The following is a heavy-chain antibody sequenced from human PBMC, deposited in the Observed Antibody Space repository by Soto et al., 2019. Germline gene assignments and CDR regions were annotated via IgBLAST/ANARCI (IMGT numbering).Heavy chain of an antibody. Sequence: QVQLVQSGAEVKKPGASVQVSCRASGYTFTSYAIHWVRQVPGQRLEWMGWINAGNGNTEYSQKFQGRVTITRDTSATTAYTGLSSLRSEDTGIYYCARDTRAYDFWSGYYLDYWGQGTLVTVSS. D-gene: IGHD3-3*01. CDR2: INAGNGNT. V-gene: IGHV1-3*01. CDR1: GYTFTSYA. CDR3: ARDTRAYDFWSGYYLDY. J-gene: IGHJ4*02.